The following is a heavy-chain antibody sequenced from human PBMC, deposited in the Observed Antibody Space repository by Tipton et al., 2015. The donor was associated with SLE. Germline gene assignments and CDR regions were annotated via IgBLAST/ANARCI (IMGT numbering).Heavy chain of an antibody. V-gene: IGHV4-4*08. CDR3: ARGTMGVWSGYFDGFDV. J-gene: IGHJ6*02. CDR2: MYSGGSA. D-gene: IGHD3-3*01. Sequence: TLSLTCTVSGASMRSSYWSWIRQPPGKGLEWIASMYSGGSANYNPSLTSRITISVDTSKNQFSLQLNSVTAADTAVYYCARGTMGVWSGYFDGFDVWGQGTTVTVSS. CDR1: GASMRSSY.